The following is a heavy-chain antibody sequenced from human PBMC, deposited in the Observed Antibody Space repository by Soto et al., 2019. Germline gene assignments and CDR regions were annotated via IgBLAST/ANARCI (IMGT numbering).Heavy chain of an antibody. J-gene: IGHJ6*02. D-gene: IGHD6-13*01. V-gene: IGHV6-1*01. CDR2: TYYRSKWYN. Sequence: SQTLSLTCAISGDRVSSNSAAWNWIRQSPSRGLEWLGRTYYRSKWYNDYAVSVKSRITINPDTSKNQFSLQLNSVTPEDTAVYYCARDPIAAAGTGDLYYYYYYGMDVWGQGTTVTVSS. CDR1: GDRVSSNSAA. CDR3: ARDPIAAAGTGDLYYYYYYGMDV.